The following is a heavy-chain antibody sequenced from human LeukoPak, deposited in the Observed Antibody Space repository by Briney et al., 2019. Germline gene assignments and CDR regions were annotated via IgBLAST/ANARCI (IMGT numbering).Heavy chain of an antibody. D-gene: IGHD3-22*01. V-gene: IGHV4-39*02. CDR2: IYYSGST. CDR3: ARDTNPDYYDSSGPAFDP. J-gene: IGHJ5*02. Sequence: SETLSLTCTVSGGSISSSSYYWGWIRQPPGKGLEWIGSIYYSGSTYYNPSLKSRVTISVDTSKNQFSLKLSSVTAADTAVYYCARDTNPDYYDSSGPAFDPWGQGTLVTVSS. CDR1: GGSISSSSYY.